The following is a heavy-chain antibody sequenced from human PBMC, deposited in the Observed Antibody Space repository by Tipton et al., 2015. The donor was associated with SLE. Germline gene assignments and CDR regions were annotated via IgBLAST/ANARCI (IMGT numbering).Heavy chain of an antibody. D-gene: IGHD4-17*01. J-gene: IGHJ2*01. CDR1: GNSISSGTYY. V-gene: IGHV4-61*02. CDR3: ASSSGSMVTTWYFDL. Sequence: TLSLTCTVSGNSISSGTYYWSWIRQPAGKGPEWIGLIYGSGRTSYNPSLKSRVTISVDTSKNQFSLKLSSVTAADTAVYYCASSSGSMVTTWYFDLWGRGTLVTVAS. CDR2: IYGSGRT.